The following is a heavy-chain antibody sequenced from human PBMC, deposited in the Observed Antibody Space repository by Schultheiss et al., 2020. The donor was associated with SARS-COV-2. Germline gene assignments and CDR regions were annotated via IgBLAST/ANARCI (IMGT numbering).Heavy chain of an antibody. CDR3: AQDGRGFGSGTYES. V-gene: IGHV4-34*12. CDR1: AGSFSGNY. Sequence: SETLSLTCAVYAGSFSGNYWSWIRRTPGKGLEWIGEILHTGSTNYNPSLKSRVTISVDTSKNQFSLRLSSVTAADTAVYYCAQDGRGFGSGTYESWGQGTLVTVSS. CDR2: ILHTGST. D-gene: IGHD3-10*01. J-gene: IGHJ4*02.